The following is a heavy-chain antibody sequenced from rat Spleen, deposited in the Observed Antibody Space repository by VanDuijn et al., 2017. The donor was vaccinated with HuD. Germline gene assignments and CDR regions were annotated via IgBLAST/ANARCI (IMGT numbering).Heavy chain of an antibody. CDR2: ISYGDSSGHSST. V-gene: IGHV5-7*01. J-gene: IGHJ2*01. CDR3: ARRHYGYTDYFDY. D-gene: IGHD1-9*01. CDR1: GFTFSDYG. Sequence: EVQLVESGGGLVQPGRSMKLSCADSGFTFSDYGMAWIRQAPKKGLEWVATISYGDSSGHSSTYYRDSVKGRFTISRDNAKSTLSLQMDSLRSDDTATYYCARRHYGYTDYFDYWGQGVMVTVSS.